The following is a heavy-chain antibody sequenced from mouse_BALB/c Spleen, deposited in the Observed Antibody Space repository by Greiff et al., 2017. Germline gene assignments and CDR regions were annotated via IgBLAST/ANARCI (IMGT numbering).Heavy chain of an antibody. CDR1: GYTFTNYW. D-gene: IGHD1-2*01. Sequence: QVQLQQSGAELVRPGTSVKISCKASGYTFTNYWLGWVKQRPGHGLEWIGDIYPGGGYTNYNEKFKGKATLTADTSSSTAYMQLSSLTSEDSAVYFCARSEGYYYGYYWGQGTTLTVSS. CDR2: IYPGGGYT. CDR3: ARSEGYYYGYY. V-gene: IGHV1-63*02. J-gene: IGHJ2*01.